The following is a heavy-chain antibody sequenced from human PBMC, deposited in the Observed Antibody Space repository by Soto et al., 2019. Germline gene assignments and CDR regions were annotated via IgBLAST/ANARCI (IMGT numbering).Heavy chain of an antibody. D-gene: IGHD3-3*01. Sequence: GSLRLSCAASGFTFSSYSMNWVRQAPGKGLEWVSYISSSSSTIYYADSVKGRFTISRDNAKNSLYLQMNSLRAEDTAVYYCARDYKPHYDFWSGYFDWFDPCGQGTLVTVSS. V-gene: IGHV3-48*01. CDR1: GFTFSSYS. CDR3: ARDYKPHYDFWSGYFDWFDP. J-gene: IGHJ5*02. CDR2: ISSSSSTI.